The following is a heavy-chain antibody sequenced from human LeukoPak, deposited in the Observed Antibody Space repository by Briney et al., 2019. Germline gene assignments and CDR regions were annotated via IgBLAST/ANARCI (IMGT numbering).Heavy chain of an antibody. J-gene: IGHJ6*03. CDR3: ARVRCSGGSCPYYYYYYMDV. CDR2: IHYSGST. D-gene: IGHD2-15*01. Sequence: SETLSLTCTVSGGSISSSSYYWAWIRQPPGKGLEWIGCIHYSGSTYYNPSLQSRVTISIDTSKNQFSLKLRFVTAADTAVYYCARVRCSGGSCPYYYYYYMDVWGKGTTVTVSS. CDR1: GGSISSSSYY. V-gene: IGHV4-39*07.